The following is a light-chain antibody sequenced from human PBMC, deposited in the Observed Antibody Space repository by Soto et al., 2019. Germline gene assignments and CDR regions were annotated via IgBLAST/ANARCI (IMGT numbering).Light chain of an antibody. CDR2: DAS. Sequence: DIQMTQSPSTLSASVGDRVTITCRASQSISNWLAWYQQKPGKAPKLLIYDASSLESGVPSRFSGSGSGTEFTLTISSLQPDDFATYYCQQYNSFPTFGQGTKVDIK. CDR3: QQYNSFPT. CDR1: QSISNW. V-gene: IGKV1-5*01. J-gene: IGKJ1*01.